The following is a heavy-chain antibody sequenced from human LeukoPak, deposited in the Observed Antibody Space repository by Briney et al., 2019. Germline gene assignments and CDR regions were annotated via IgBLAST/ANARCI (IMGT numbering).Heavy chain of an antibody. J-gene: IGHJ4*02. V-gene: IGHV4-34*01. CDR3: GREPGGRDD. CDR1: GGSLSVYY. D-gene: IGHD3-16*01. CDR2: INHRGST. Sequence: KPSETLSLTCAVYGGSLSVYYWSCIRQPPGKGLEWIGDINHRGSTNYNPSLKRRVPISVDTSKNHCSPKLSSLKAPDTPVYYRGREPGGRDDWGQGTLVTVSS.